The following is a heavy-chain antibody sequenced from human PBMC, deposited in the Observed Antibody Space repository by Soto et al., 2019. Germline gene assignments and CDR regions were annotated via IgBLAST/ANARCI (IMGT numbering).Heavy chain of an antibody. Sequence: QVQLQESGPGLVKPSGTMSLTCAVSSGSISSSNWWSWVRQPPGKGLEWIGEIYHSGSTNYNPSLKSRVTISVDKSKNQFSLKLSSVTAADTAVYYCASTSWDYRSGSLRNRVDYCGQGTLVTVSS. J-gene: IGHJ4*02. D-gene: IGHD3-10*01. CDR1: SGSISSSNW. CDR3: ASTSWDYRSGSLRNRVDY. CDR2: IYHSGST. V-gene: IGHV4-4*02.